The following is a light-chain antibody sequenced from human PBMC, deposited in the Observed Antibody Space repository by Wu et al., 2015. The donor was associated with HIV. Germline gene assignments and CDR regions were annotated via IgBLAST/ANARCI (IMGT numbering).Light chain of an antibody. V-gene: IGKV3-15*01. J-gene: IGKJ2*01. CDR2: GAS. Sequence: EIMMTQSPATLSVSPGDRVTLSCRASQSVSSNLAWYQQKSGQAPRLLIYGASTRATDIPARFSGSGSGTEFTLTISSMQSEDFSLYYCQQYHDWPYTFGQGTKLEI. CDR3: QQYHDWPYT. CDR1: QSVSSN.